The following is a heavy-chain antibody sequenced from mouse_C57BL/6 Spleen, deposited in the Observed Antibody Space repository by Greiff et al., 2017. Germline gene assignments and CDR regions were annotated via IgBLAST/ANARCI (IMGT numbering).Heavy chain of an antibody. CDR2: ISSGSSTI. V-gene: IGHV5-17*01. CDR1: GFTFSDYG. CDR3: APYYDYDEEFAY. D-gene: IGHD2-4*01. J-gene: IGHJ3*01. Sequence: EVKVVESGGGLVKPGGSLKPSCAASGFTFSDYGMHWVRQAPEKGLEWVAYISSGSSTIYYADTVKGRFTISRDNAKNTLFLQMTSLRSEDTAMYYCAPYYDYDEEFAYWGQGTLVTVSA.